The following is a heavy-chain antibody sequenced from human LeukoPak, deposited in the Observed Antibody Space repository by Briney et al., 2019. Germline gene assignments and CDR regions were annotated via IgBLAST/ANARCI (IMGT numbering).Heavy chain of an antibody. J-gene: IGHJ3*02. CDR2: ISSAGTT. CDR1: GFTVSSSY. CDR3: ARIDAFDI. V-gene: IGHV3-66*01. Sequence: GGSLRLSCAASGFTVSSSYMSWVRQAPGKGLEWVSIISSAGTTYYADSVKGRFTISRDNSKNTVYLQVNSLRDEDTAVYYCARIDAFDIWGQGTMVTVSS.